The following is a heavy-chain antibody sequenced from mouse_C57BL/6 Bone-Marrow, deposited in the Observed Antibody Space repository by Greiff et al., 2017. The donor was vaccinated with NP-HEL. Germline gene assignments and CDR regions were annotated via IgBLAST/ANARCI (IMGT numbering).Heavy chain of an antibody. V-gene: IGHV5-17*01. Sequence: DVQLVESGGGLVKPGGSLKLSCAASGFTFSDYGMHWVRQAPEKGLEWVAYISSGSSTIYYADTVKGRFPISRDNAKNTLFLQMTSLRSEDTAMYYCARWGFDYWGQGTTLTVSS. CDR3: ARWGFDY. CDR2: ISSGSSTI. J-gene: IGHJ2*01. CDR1: GFTFSDYG.